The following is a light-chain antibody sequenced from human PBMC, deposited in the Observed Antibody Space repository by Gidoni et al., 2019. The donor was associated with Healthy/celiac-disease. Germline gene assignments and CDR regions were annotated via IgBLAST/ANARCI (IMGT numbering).Light chain of an antibody. CDR3: QQLNSYPVV. J-gene: IGKJ4*01. V-gene: IGKV1-9*01. CDR1: QGISSY. Sequence: DIQLTQSPSFLSASVGDRVTITCRASQGISSYLAWYQQKPGKAPKLLIYAASTLQSGVPSRFSGSGSGTEFTLTISSLQPEDFATYYCQQLNSYPVVFGGGTKVEFK. CDR2: AAS.